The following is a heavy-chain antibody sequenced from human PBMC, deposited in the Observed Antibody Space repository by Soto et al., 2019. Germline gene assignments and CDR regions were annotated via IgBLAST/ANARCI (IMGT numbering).Heavy chain of an antibody. D-gene: IGHD5-18*01. CDR3: ARNDGYSYGRFDY. CDR1: GFSLSTSGMR. V-gene: IGHV2-70*04. J-gene: IGHJ4*02. Sequence: SGPTLVNPTQPLTMTCTFSGFSLSTSGMRVSWIRQPPGKALEWLARIDWDDDKFYSTSLKTRLTISNDTSNTQVVLTVTNMDPVDTSTYYCARNDGYSYGRFDYWGQGTLVTVSS. CDR2: IDWDDDK.